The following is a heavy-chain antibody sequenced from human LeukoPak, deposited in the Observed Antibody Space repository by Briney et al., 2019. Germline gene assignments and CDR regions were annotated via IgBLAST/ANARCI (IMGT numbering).Heavy chain of an antibody. CDR2: IYYSGST. V-gene: IGHV4-39*07. CDR1: GGSISSSSYY. J-gene: IGHJ4*02. D-gene: IGHD1-20*01. Sequence: PSETLSLTCTVSGGSISSSSYYWGWIRQPPGKGLEWIGSIYYSGSTNYNPSLKSRVTISVDTSKNQFSLKLSSVTAADTAVYYCASYNWNAGRLLDYWGQGTPVTVSS. CDR3: ASYNWNAGRLLDY.